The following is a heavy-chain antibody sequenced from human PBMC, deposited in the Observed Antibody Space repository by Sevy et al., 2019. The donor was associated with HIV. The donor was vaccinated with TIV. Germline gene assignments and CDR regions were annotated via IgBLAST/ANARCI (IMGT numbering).Heavy chain of an antibody. Sequence: LSLTCAASGFIFSSYEMNWVRQAPGKGLEWISYISNSGSALYYSDSVKGRFTISRDNAKNSLYLQMNSLRAEDMAVYYCARDLPPSATTVAHFDNWGQGTLVTVSS. D-gene: IGHD4-4*01. CDR2: ISNSGSAL. V-gene: IGHV3-48*03. CDR3: ARDLPPSATTVAHFDN. CDR1: GFIFSSYE. J-gene: IGHJ4*02.